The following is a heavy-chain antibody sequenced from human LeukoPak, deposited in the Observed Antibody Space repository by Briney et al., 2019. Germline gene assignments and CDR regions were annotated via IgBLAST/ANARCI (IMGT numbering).Heavy chain of an antibody. CDR3: ARHSSAEGYYFDY. V-gene: IGHV4-59*08. J-gene: IGHJ4*02. CDR2: IYYSGST. CDR1: GGSISSCY. D-gene: IGHD6-19*01. Sequence: PSETLSLTCTVSGGSISSCYWSWIRQPPGKGLEWIGNIYYSGSTKYNPSLKSRVTISVDTSKNQFSLKLSSVTAADTAVYYCARHSSAEGYYFDYWGQGTLVTVSS.